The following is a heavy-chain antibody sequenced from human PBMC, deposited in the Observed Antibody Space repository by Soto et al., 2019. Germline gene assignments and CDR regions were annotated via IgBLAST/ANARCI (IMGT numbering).Heavy chain of an antibody. CDR2: ISSSSSTI. Sequence: EVQLVESGGGLVQPGGSLRLSCAASGFTFSSYSMNWVRQAPGKGLEWVSYISSSSSTIYYADSVKGRFTISRDNAKNSLYLQMNSLRAEDTAVCYCAGEGAGTLDYWGQGTLVTVSS. V-gene: IGHV3-48*01. D-gene: IGHD1-7*01. CDR3: AGEGAGTLDY. CDR1: GFTFSSYS. J-gene: IGHJ4*02.